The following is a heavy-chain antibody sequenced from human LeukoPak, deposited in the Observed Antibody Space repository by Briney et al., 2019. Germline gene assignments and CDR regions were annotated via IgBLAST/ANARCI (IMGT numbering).Heavy chain of an antibody. CDR3: AREESSGYYYDY. D-gene: IGHD3-22*01. CDR1: GGTFSSYA. V-gene: IGHV1-69*13. CDR2: IIPVFGTA. J-gene: IGHJ4*02. Sequence: SVKVSCKASGGTFSSYAISWVRQAPGQGLEWMGGIIPVFGTANYAQKFQGRVTITADESTSTAYMELSSLRSEDTAVYYCAREESSGYYYDYWGQGTLVTVSS.